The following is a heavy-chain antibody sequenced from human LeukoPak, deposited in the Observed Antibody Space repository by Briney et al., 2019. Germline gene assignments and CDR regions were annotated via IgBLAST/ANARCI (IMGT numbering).Heavy chain of an antibody. V-gene: IGHV4-4*07. Sequence: PSETLSLTCTVSGGSISGYYWSWIRQPAGKGPDWIGRIYTSGNTNYNPSLRSRVTMSLDTSKSQFSLKLSSVTAADTAVYYCARDGAGTSGWFDPWGPGNLVTV. CDR1: GGSISGYY. CDR3: ARDGAGTSGWFDP. J-gene: IGHJ5*02. CDR2: IYTSGNT. D-gene: IGHD6-13*01.